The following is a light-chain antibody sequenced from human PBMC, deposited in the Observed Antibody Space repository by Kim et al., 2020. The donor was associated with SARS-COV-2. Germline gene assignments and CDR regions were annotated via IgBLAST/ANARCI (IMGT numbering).Light chain of an antibody. CDR1: QSVTRDY. Sequence: ETVLTQSPGTLSLSPGERATLSCRASQSVTRDYLAWYQQKPGQAPRLLIYGASSRATDIPDRFSGTGSGTDFTLTIDRLEPEDFAVYYCQQYGSSVWTFGQGTKVDIK. V-gene: IGKV3-20*01. J-gene: IGKJ1*01. CDR3: QQYGSSVWT. CDR2: GAS.